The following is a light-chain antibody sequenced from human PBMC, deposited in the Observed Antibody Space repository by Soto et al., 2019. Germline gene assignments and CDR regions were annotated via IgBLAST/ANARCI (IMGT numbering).Light chain of an antibody. J-gene: IGKJ4*01. Sequence: DIQMTQSPSSLSASVGDRVTSTCRASQDLDRWLAWYQQKPGEAPKVLIYAASNLRSGVTSRFSGSGSGADFSLTISSLQPEDVATYYCKQSRSFPLTVGEGTKVEIK. CDR2: AAS. V-gene: IGKV1-12*01. CDR1: QDLDRW. CDR3: KQSRSFPLT.